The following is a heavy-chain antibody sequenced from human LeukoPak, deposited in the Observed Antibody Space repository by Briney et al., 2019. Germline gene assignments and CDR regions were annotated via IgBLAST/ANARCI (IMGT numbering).Heavy chain of an antibody. D-gene: IGHD3-22*01. CDR2: INHSGST. CDR1: GGSISSSSYY. CDR3: ARAGVGLNAYYYDSSGYYYVLDY. Sequence: SETLSLTCTVSGGSISSSSYYWGWIRQPPGKGLEWIGEINHSGSTNYNPSLKSRVTISVDTSKNQFSLKLSSVTAADTAVYYCARAGVGLNAYYYDSSGYYYVLDYWGQGTLVTVSS. J-gene: IGHJ4*02. V-gene: IGHV4-39*07.